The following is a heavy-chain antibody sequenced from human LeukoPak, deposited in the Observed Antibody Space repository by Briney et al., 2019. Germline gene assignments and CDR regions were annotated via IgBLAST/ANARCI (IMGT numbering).Heavy chain of an antibody. CDR3: ARVKWELNWFDP. V-gene: IGHV3-74*01. Sequence: GGSLRLPCAASGFTFSSYWMHWVRQAPGKGLVWVSRINSDGSSTSYADSVKGRFTISRDNAKNTLYLQMNSLRAEDTAVYYCARVKWELNWFDPWGQGTLVTVSS. D-gene: IGHD1-26*01. J-gene: IGHJ5*02. CDR1: GFTFSSYW. CDR2: INSDGSST.